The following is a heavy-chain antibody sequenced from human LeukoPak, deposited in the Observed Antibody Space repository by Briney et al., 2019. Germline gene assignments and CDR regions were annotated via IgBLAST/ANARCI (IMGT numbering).Heavy chain of an antibody. CDR2: IYSGGST. D-gene: IGHD4-17*01. V-gene: IGHV3-66*01. CDR1: GGSFSGYH. J-gene: IGHJ5*02. CDR3: AREVQTTVLT. Sequence: ETLSLTCAVYGGSFSGYHWSWVRQAPGKGLEWVSVIYSGGSTYYADSVKGRFTISRDNSKNTLYLQMNSLRAEDTAVYYCAREVQTTVLTWGQGTLVTVSS.